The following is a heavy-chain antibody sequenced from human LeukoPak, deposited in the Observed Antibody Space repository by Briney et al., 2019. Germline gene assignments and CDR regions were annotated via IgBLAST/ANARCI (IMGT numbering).Heavy chain of an antibody. Sequence: GGSLRLSCAASGFTFSSYAMHWVRQAPGKGLEWVAVISYDGSNKYYADSVKGRFTISRDNSKNTLYLQMNSLRAEDTAVYYCARSVDYWGQGTLVTVSS. V-gene: IGHV3-30-3*01. CDR2: ISYDGSNK. J-gene: IGHJ4*02. CDR3: ARSVDY. CDR1: GFTFSSYA.